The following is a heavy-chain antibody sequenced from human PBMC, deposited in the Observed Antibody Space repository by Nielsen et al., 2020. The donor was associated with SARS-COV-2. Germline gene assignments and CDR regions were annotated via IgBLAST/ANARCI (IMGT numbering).Heavy chain of an antibody. Sequence: GESLKISCAASGFTFSSYSMNWVRQAPGKGLEWVSYITSSSSYTYYADSVKGRFTISRDNAKNVLYLQMNSLRDEDTALYYCATVDDYGVTVDHWGQGTQVTVSS. CDR1: GFTFSSYS. CDR2: ITSSSSYT. J-gene: IGHJ4*02. V-gene: IGHV3-48*02. CDR3: ATVDDYGVTVDH. D-gene: IGHD4/OR15-4a*01.